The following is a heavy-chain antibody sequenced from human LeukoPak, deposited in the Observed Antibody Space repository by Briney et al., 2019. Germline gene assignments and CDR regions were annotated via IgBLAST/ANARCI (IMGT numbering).Heavy chain of an antibody. Sequence: GGSLRLSCAASGFTFSSYGMHWVRQAPGKGLEWVAVIWYGGSNKYYADSVKGRFTISRDNSKNTLYLQMNSLRAEDTAVYYCAKDRGEDYYYYMDVWGKGTTVTVSS. CDR2: IWYGGSNK. CDR1: GFTFSSYG. J-gene: IGHJ6*03. V-gene: IGHV3-30*02. CDR3: AKDRGEDYYYYMDV.